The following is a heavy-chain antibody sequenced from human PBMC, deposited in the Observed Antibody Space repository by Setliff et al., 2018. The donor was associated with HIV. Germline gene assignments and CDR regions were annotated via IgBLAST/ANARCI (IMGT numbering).Heavy chain of an antibody. CDR2: IYYTGST. CDR1: GGSISSGDYY. D-gene: IGHD1-26*01. V-gene: IGHV4-31*03. CDR3: AKSIVGGTTHAFDL. J-gene: IGHJ3*01. Sequence: PSETLSLTCTVSGGSISSGDYYWSWVRQHPRKGLEWIGYIYYTGSTYYNPSLKSRVTISVDTSKNQFSLKVKSVTAADTAVYYCAKSIVGGTTHAFDLWGQGTMVTVSS.